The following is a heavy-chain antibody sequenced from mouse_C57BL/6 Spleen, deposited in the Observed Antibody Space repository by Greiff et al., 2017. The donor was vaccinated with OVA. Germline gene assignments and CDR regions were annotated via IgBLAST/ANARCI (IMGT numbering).Heavy chain of an antibody. J-gene: IGHJ2*01. V-gene: IGHV2-2*01. CDR3: ARSPYYYGSSYDYFDY. Sequence: VMLVESGPGLVQPSQSLSITCTVSGFSLTSYGVHWVRQSPGKGLEWLGVRWSGGSTDYNAAFISRLSISKDNSKSQVFFKMNSLQADDTAIYYCARSPYYYGSSYDYFDYWGQGTTLTVSS. D-gene: IGHD1-1*01. CDR2: RWSGGST. CDR1: GFSLTSYG.